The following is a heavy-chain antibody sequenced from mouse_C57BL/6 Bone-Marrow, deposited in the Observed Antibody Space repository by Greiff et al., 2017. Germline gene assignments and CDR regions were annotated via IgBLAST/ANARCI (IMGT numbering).Heavy chain of an antibody. J-gene: IGHJ1*03. CDR2: IYPSDSEN. CDR1: GYTFTSYW. D-gene: IGHD1-1*01. CDR3: ARRITTVVAHWYCDV. Sequence: VQLQQPGAELVRPGSSVKLSCKASGYTFTSYWMDWVKQRPGQGLEWIGNIYPSDSENHYNQKFKDKATLTVDKSSSTAYMQLSSLTSEDSAVYYCARRITTVVAHWYCDVWGTGTTVTVSS. V-gene: IGHV1-61*01.